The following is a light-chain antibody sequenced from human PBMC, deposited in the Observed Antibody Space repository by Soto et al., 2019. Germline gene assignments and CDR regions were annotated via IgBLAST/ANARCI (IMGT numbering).Light chain of an antibody. J-gene: IGLJ2*01. Sequence: QLVLTQSPSASASLGASVKLTCTLSSGHSSYAIAWHQQQPEQGPRYLMKLNSDGSHSKGDGIPDRFAGSSSGAERSLTITRLQSEDEADYNCKNWGTGIRVFGGGTKLTVL. V-gene: IGLV4-69*01. CDR2: LNSDGSH. CDR1: SGHSSYA. CDR3: KNWGTGIRV.